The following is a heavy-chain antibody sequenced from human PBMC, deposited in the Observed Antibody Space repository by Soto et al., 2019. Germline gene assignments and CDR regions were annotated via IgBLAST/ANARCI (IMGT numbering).Heavy chain of an antibody. D-gene: IGHD1-26*01. CDR2: ISAYNGNT. J-gene: IGHJ4*02. CDR1: GYTFTSYG. Sequence: ASVKVSCKASGYTFTSYGMSWVRQAPGQGLEWMGWISAYNGNTNYAQKLEGRVTMTTDTSTSTAYMELRSLRSDDTAVYYCARDSRVWELLSYFDYWGQGTLVTVSS. CDR3: ARDSRVWELLSYFDY. V-gene: IGHV1-18*04.